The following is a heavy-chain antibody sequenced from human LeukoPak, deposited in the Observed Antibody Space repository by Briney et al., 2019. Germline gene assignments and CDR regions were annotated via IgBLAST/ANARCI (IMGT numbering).Heavy chain of an antibody. CDR3: ARDGLVVVAATWATEHYFDY. CDR2: INPNSGGT. CDR1: GYTFTGYY. D-gene: IGHD2-15*01. J-gene: IGHJ4*02. Sequence: ASVKVSCKTSGYTFTGYYIHWVRQAPGQGLEWMGWINPNSGGTNYAQKFQGRVTMTRDTSISTAYMELSRLRSDDTAVYYCARDGLVVVAATWATEHYFDYWGQGTLVTVSS. V-gene: IGHV1-2*02.